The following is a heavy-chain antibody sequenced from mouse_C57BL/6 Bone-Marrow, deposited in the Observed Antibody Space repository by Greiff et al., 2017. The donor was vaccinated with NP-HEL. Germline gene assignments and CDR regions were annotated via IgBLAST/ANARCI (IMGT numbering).Heavy chain of an antibody. CDR3: ARRYRGLYYYAMDY. J-gene: IGHJ4*01. CDR1: GFTFSDYG. Sequence: EVQRVESGGGLVKPGGSLKLSCAASGFTFSDYGMHWVRQAPEKGLEWVAYISSGSSTIYYADTVKGRFTISRDNAKKTLFLQMTSLRSEDTAMYYCARRYRGLYYYAMDYWGQGTSVTVSS. D-gene: IGHD2-12*01. CDR2: ISSGSSTI. V-gene: IGHV5-17*01.